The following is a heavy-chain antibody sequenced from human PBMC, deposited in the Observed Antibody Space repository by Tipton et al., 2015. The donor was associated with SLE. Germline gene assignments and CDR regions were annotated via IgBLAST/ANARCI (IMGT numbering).Heavy chain of an antibody. CDR2: IHYTGST. CDR3: VRQRLWSDY. V-gene: IGHV4-39*01. CDR1: GGSISTNTYF. J-gene: IGHJ4*02. Sequence: TLSLTCTVSGGSISTNTYFWGWIRQPPGKGLEWIGNIHYTGSTYYNPSLRSRVTISIDTSKSHFSLKLTSVTATDTAVYYCVRQRLWSDYWGQGNLVTVSS. D-gene: IGHD2-21*01.